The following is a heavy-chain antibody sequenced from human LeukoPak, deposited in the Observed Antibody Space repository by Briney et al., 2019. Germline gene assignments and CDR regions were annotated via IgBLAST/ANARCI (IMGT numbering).Heavy chain of an antibody. D-gene: IGHD4-23*01. CDR2: VSGSGGST. Sequence: PGGSLRLSCAASGFTFSTSTMSWVRQAPGKGLEWVSTVSGSGGSTTYADSVKGRFSISRDNAKNTLYLQMNSLRVEDTAVYYCARGRPHGNDYWGQGTLVTVSS. CDR1: GFTFSTST. J-gene: IGHJ4*02. CDR3: ARGRPHGNDY. V-gene: IGHV3-23*01.